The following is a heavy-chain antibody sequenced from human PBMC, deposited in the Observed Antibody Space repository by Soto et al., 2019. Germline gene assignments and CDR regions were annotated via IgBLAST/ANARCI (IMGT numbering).Heavy chain of an antibody. V-gene: IGHV3-23*01. D-gene: IGHD3-3*01. J-gene: IGHJ4*02. CDR1: GVTFSSYA. CDR3: AKDPQGSYDFWSGYLFEY. CDR2: ISGSGGST. Sequence: GGSLRLACAASGVTFSSYAMSWVRQAPGKGLEWVSAISGSGGSTYYADSVKGRFTISRDNSKNTLYREMNSLRAEDTAVYYCAKDPQGSYDFWSGYLFEYWGQGRLVTVSS.